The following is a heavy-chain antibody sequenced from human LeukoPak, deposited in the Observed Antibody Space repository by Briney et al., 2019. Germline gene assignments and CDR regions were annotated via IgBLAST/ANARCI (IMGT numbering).Heavy chain of an antibody. Sequence: SQTLSLTCAISGDSVSSNSAAWNWIRQSPSRGLEWLGRTYYRSKWYNDYAVSVKSRITINPDTSRNQFSLQVSSVTPEDTAVYYCARDNGAYGSGVYFDYWGQGTLVTASS. J-gene: IGHJ4*02. CDR3: ARDNGAYGSGVYFDY. CDR1: GDSVSSNSAA. D-gene: IGHD6-19*01. CDR2: TYYRSKWYN. V-gene: IGHV6-1*01.